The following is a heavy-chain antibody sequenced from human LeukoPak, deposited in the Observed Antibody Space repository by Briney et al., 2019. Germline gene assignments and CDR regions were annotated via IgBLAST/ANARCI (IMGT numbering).Heavy chain of an antibody. D-gene: IGHD6-13*01. CDR2: IYHSGST. Sequence: SETLSLTCAVSGGSISSSNWWSWVRQPPGKGLEWIGEIYHSGSTNYNPSLKSRVTISVDKSKNQFSLKPSSVTAADTAVYYCARAYSSSWYGDLDYWGQGTLVTVSS. CDR3: ARAYSSSWYGDLDY. V-gene: IGHV4-4*02. J-gene: IGHJ4*02. CDR1: GGSISSSNW.